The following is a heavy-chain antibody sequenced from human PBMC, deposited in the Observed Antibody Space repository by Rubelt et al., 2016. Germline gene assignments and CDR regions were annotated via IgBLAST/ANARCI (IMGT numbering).Heavy chain of an antibody. V-gene: IGHV4-39*07. CDR2: INHSGST. CDR3: ASVAAMVWYYGMDV. D-gene: IGHD5-18*01. J-gene: IGHJ6*02. CDR1: GGSISSSSYY. Sequence: QLQLQESGPGLVKPSETLSLTCTVSGGSISSSSYYWSWIRQPPGEINHSGSTNYNPSLKSRVTISVDTSKSQFSLKLSSVTAADTAVYYCASVAAMVWYYGMDVWGQGTTVTVSS.